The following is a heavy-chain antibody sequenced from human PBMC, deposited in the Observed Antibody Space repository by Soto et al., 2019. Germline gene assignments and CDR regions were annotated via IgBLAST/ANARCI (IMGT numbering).Heavy chain of an antibody. V-gene: IGHV4-39*01. CDR1: GGSISSSSYY. J-gene: IGHJ4*02. CDR3: ARHKRVEEWELSDY. Sequence: QLQLQESGPGLVKLSETLSLTCTVSGGSISSSSYYWGWIRQPPGQGLEWIGSIYYSGSTYYNPSLKSRVTIPVDTSKNQFSLKLSTVTAAATAVYYCARHKRVEEWELSDYCGQGTLVTVSA. D-gene: IGHD1-26*01. CDR2: IYYSGST.